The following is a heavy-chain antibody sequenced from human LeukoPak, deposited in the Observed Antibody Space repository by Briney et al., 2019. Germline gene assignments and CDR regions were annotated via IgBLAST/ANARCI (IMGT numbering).Heavy chain of an antibody. J-gene: IGHJ4*02. CDR3: ARDLMRFLEWVN. CDR2: VSSASSHV. CDR1: GFSFSTYA. V-gene: IGHV3-21*01. Sequence: GESLRLSCVASGFSFSTYAMNWVRQAPGKGPEWVSYVSSASSHVYYADSVRGRFIISRDNAKNSLYLQMNSLRAEDTAVYYCARDLMRFLEWVNWGQGTLVTVPS. D-gene: IGHD3-3*01.